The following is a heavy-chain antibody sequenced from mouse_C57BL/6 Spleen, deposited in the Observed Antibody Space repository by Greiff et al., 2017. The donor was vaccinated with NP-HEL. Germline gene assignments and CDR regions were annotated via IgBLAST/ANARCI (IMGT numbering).Heavy chain of an antibody. CDR2: ISYSGST. Sequence: EVKLQESGPGMVKPSQSLSLTCTVTGYSITSGYDWHWIRHFPGNKLEWMGYISYSGSTNYNPSLKSRISITHDTSKNHFFLKLNSVTTEDTATYYCARDDGNYWFAYWGQGTLVTVSA. CDR3: ARDDGNYWFAY. J-gene: IGHJ3*01. V-gene: IGHV3-1*01. CDR1: GYSITSGYD. D-gene: IGHD2-1*01.